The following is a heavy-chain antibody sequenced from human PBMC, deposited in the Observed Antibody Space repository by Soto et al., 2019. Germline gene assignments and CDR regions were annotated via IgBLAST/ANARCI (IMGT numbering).Heavy chain of an antibody. V-gene: IGHV5-10-1*01. J-gene: IGHJ4*02. CDR1: GYSFTSYW. CDR3: ARLDELTTVTTMSGYYFDY. CDR2: IGPSDSYT. Sequence: GESLKISCKGSGYSFTSYWISWMRQMPGKGLEWMGRIGPSDSYTNYSPSFQGHVTISADKSISTAYLQWSSLKASDTAMYYCARLDELTTVTTMSGYYFDYWGQGTLVTVSS. D-gene: IGHD4-17*01.